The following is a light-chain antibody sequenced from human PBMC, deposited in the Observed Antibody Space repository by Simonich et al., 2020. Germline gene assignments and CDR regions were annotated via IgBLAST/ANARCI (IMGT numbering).Light chain of an antibody. CDR2: AAS. V-gene: IGKV3-20*01. J-gene: IGKJ2*01. CDR3: QQYNNWPPYT. CDR1: QSVSSSY. Sequence: EIVLTQSPGTLSLSPGERATLSCRASQSVSSSYLAWYQQKPGLAPRLLIYAASSRATGIPDRFSGSGSGTDFTLTISRLEPEDFAVYYCQQYNNWPPYTFGQGTKLEIK.